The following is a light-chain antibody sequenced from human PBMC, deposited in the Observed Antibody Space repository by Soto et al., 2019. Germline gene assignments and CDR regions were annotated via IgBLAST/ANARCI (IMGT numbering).Light chain of an antibody. CDR1: RSDVGAYNY. CDR2: EVT. V-gene: IGLV2-14*01. Sequence: QSVLTQPASVSGSPGQSIAISCTGTRSDVGAYNYVSWHQQHPGKAPKLMISEVTNRPSGVSDRFSGSKSGNTASLTISGLQAEDEGDYYCSSFTSRFTFVFGTGTKVTVL. J-gene: IGLJ1*01. CDR3: SSFTSRFTFV.